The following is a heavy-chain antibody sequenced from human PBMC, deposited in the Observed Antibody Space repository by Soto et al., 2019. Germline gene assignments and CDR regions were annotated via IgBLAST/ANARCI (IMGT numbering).Heavy chain of an antibody. Sequence: QVQLVQSGAEVKKPGSSVKVSCKASGGTFSSYTISWVRQAPGQGLEWMGRIIPILGIANYAQKFQGRVTITADKSTSTAYMELSSLRSEDTAVYYCARDPYYYDSSGYYNFFDYWGQGTLVTVSS. J-gene: IGHJ4*02. D-gene: IGHD3-22*01. V-gene: IGHV1-69*08. CDR2: IIPILGIA. CDR3: ARDPYYYDSSGYYNFFDY. CDR1: GGTFSSYT.